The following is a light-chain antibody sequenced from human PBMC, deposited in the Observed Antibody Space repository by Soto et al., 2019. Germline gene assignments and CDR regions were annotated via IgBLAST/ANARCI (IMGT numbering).Light chain of an antibody. Sequence: EIVVTQSPATLSVSPGQRVTLACRASQSLSNNSYLAWYQQKPGQAPRLLIYGASSRATGVPNRFSGSGSGTDFTLSISRLEPEDFAVYYCQQYGNSPQTFGQGTKVDI. CDR1: QSLSNNSY. CDR3: QQYGNSPQT. CDR2: GAS. V-gene: IGKV3-20*01. J-gene: IGKJ1*01.